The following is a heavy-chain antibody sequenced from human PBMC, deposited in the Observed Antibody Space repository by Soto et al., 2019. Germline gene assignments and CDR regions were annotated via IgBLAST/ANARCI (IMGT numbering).Heavy chain of an antibody. V-gene: IGHV1-46*01. J-gene: IGHJ4*02. D-gene: IGHD4-17*01. CDR2: INPTGGST. CDR1: GYTFTSYY. CDR3: ARTLYGDNVDY. Sequence: GASVKVSCKASGYTFTSYYMHWVRQAPGQGLEWMGIINPTGGSTSYAQKFQGRVTMTRNTSTNTGYMELSSLRSEDTAVYYCARTLYGDNVDYWGQGTLVTVSS.